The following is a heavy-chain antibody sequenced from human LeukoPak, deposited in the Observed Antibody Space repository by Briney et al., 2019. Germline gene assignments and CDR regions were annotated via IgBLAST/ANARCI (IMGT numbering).Heavy chain of an antibody. J-gene: IGHJ6*02. Sequence: GGSLRLSCAAAGFTFSSDSMNWVRQAPGKGLEWVSSVSSSGRYIYYADSVKGRFTISRDNARNSLYLQMNSLRAEDTAVYYCARDISSSWDYYSMDVWGQGTTVTVSS. CDR3: ARDISSSWDYYSMDV. CDR1: GFTFSSDS. CDR2: VSSSGRYI. D-gene: IGHD6-13*01. V-gene: IGHV3-21*01.